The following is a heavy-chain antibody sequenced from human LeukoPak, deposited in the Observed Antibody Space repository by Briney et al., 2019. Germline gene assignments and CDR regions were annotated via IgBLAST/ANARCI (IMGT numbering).Heavy chain of an antibody. J-gene: IGHJ5*02. CDR1: GYTFTGYY. D-gene: IGHD5-18*01. V-gene: IGHV1-2*04. Sequence: VSVKVSCKASGYTFTGYYMHWVRQAPGQGLEWMGWINPNSGGTNYAQKFQGWVTMTRDTSISTAYMELSRLRSDDTAVYYCARGLRGYSYGNNWFDPWGQGTLVTVSS. CDR3: ARGLRGYSYGNNWFDP. CDR2: INPNSGGT.